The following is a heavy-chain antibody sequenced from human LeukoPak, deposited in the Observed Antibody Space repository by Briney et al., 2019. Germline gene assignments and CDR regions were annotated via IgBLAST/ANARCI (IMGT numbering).Heavy chain of an antibody. CDR2: ISYDGSNK. D-gene: IGHD2-2*01. V-gene: IGHV3-30-3*01. Sequence: GGSLRLSCAASGFTFSSYAMHWVRQAPGKGLEWVAVISYDGSNKYYADSVKGRFTISRDNSKNTLYLQMNSLRAEDTAVYYCARGVVPAAITSWFDPWGQGTLVTVSS. CDR1: GFTFSSYA. J-gene: IGHJ5*02. CDR3: ARGVVPAAITSWFDP.